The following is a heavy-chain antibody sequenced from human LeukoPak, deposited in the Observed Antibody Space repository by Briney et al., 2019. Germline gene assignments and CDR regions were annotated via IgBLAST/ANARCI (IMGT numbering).Heavy chain of an antibody. Sequence: TGGSLRLSCAASGFTFSSYEMNWVRQAPGKGLEWVSYISSSGSTIYYADSVKGRFTISRDNAKNSLYLQMNSLRAEDTAAYYCARLGSEFLSFDPWGQGTLVTVSS. V-gene: IGHV3-48*03. CDR3: ARLGSEFLSFDP. D-gene: IGHD3-16*01. CDR2: ISSSGSTI. J-gene: IGHJ5*02. CDR1: GFTFSSYE.